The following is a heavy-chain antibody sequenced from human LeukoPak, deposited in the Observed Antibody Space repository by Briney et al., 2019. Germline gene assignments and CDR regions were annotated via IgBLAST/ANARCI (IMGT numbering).Heavy chain of an antibody. Sequence: SETLSLTRTVSGGSISSSSYYWGWIRQPPGKGLEWIGSIYYSGSTYYNPSLKSRVTISVDTSKNQFSLKLSSVTAADTAVYYCARQTPGYCSSTSCYSFDYWGQGTLVTVSS. CDR1: GGSISSSSYY. CDR3: ARQTPGYCSSTSCYSFDY. D-gene: IGHD2-2*01. CDR2: IYYSGST. J-gene: IGHJ4*02. V-gene: IGHV4-39*01.